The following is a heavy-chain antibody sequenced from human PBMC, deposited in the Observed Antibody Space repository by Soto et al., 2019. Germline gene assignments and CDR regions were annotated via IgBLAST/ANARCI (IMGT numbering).Heavy chain of an antibody. Sequence: SETLSLTCAVSGDSISSDSHWAWIRQPGGKGQEWVASIYHSGTTYYNPSLKGRVTISVDTSKNPLYLKLTCVTAGDSAVYYCARTVTVGYYPYCGQGNLVPVPS. J-gene: IGHJ4*02. CDR2: IYHSGTT. CDR3: ARTVTVGYYPY. CDR1: GDSISSDSH. D-gene: IGHD3-10*01. V-gene: IGHV4-38-2*01.